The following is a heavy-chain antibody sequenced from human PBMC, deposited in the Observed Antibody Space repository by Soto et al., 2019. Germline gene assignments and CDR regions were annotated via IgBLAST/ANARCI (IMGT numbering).Heavy chain of an antibody. CDR3: AKAIQNYDFWSGPNWFDP. CDR2: ISGSGGST. CDR1: GFTLSSYA. D-gene: IGHD3-3*01. V-gene: IGHV3-23*01. J-gene: IGHJ5*02. Sequence: GGSLSLSCAAAGFTLSSYAMSWVRQAPGKGLEWVSAISGSGGSTYYADSVKGRFTISRDNSKNTLYLQMNSLRAEDTAVYYCAKAIQNYDFWSGPNWFDPWGQGTLVTVSS.